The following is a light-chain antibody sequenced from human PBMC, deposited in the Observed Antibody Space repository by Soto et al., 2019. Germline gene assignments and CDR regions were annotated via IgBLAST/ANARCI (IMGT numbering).Light chain of an antibody. J-gene: IGKJ3*01. V-gene: IGKV3-20*01. CDR1: QSVNSNY. CDR2: GAS. CDR3: QHYSSSPPDFT. Sequence: EIVLTQYPGTLSVSPGERVTLSCRASQSVNSNYLAWYQQRPGQAPRLLIFGASYRAAGTPDRFSGSGSGTDFSLTISRLEPEDFAVYYCQHYSSSPPDFTFGRGTKVDSK.